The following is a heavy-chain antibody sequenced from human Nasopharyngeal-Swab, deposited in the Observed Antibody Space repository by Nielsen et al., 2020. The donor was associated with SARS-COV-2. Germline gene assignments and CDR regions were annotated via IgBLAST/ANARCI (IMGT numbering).Heavy chain of an antibody. CDR2: ITWNSGYK. Sequence: GGSLRLSCAASGFTYDDYAMHWVRQPPGKGLEWVSGITWNSGYKGYAESVQGRFTISRDNAKNSLYLQMNSLRPGDTALYYCAKARRTDTYGYECFDSWGQGTLVTVSS. D-gene: IGHD5-18*01. CDR1: GFTYDDYA. V-gene: IGHV3-9*01. CDR3: AKARRTDTYGYECFDS. J-gene: IGHJ4*02.